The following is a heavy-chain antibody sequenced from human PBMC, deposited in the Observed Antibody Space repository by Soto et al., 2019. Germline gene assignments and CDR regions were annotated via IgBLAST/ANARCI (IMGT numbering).Heavy chain of an antibody. J-gene: IGHJ4*02. CDR2: INHSGST. D-gene: IGHD3-10*01. Sequence: SETLSLTCAVYGGSFSGYYRSWIRQPPGKGLEWIGEINHSGSTNYNPSLKSRVTISVDTSKNQFSLSLSSVTAADTAVYYCAIHPSLPPQYYGSGFGSWGQGTLVTVSS. CDR3: AIHPSLPPQYYGSGFGS. CDR1: GGSFSGYY. V-gene: IGHV4-34*01.